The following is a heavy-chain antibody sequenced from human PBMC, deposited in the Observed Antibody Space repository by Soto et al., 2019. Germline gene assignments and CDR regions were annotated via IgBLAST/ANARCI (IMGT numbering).Heavy chain of an antibody. J-gene: IGHJ6*02. V-gene: IGHV1-69*13. CDR3: ARNGTYSSSLSQYSGMDV. D-gene: IGHD6-6*01. CDR1: GYTFTGCY. CDR2: IVPMFGTA. Sequence: SVKVSCKASGYTFTGCYMHWVRQAPGQGLEWMGGIVPMFGTATYAEKFKGRVTISATESTSTAYMELTSLRSEDTAVYYCARNGTYSSSLSQYSGMDVWGQGTTVTVSS.